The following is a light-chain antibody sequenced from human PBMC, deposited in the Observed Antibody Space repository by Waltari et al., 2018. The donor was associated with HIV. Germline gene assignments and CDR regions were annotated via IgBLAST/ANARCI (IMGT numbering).Light chain of an antibody. CDR2: EVS. CDR3: SLYTISSTLV. V-gene: IGLV2-18*01. CDR1: SGDVGSYNR. Sequence: QSALTQPPSVSGSPGQSVTISCTGSSGDVGSYNRVSWYQQPPGTAPKLMIDEVSNRPSGVPDRCSGSRSGNTASLTISGLQAEDEADYYCSLYTISSTLVFGGGTKLTVL. J-gene: IGLJ2*01.